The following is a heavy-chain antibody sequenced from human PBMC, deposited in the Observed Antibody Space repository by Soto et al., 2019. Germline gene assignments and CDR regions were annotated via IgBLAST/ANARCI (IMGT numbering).Heavy chain of an antibody. CDR1: VYTFTSYD. CDR3: ARFSTSSWSNSWFDP. D-gene: IGHD6-13*01. CDR2: MNPNSGNT. Sequence: GXSVKVSCKASVYTFTSYDINWVRQATGQGLEWMGWMNPNSGNTGYAQKFQGRVTMTRNTSISTAYMELSSLRSEDTAVYYCARFSTSSWSNSWFDPWGQGSLVTVSS. J-gene: IGHJ5*02. V-gene: IGHV1-8*01.